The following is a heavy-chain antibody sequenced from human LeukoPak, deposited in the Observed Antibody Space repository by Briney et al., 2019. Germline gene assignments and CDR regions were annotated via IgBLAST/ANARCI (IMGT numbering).Heavy chain of an antibody. CDR3: ARCRSYDSSGYCDAVDI. V-gene: IGHV4-59*01. D-gene: IGHD3-22*01. Sequence: PGGSLRLSCAASGFTFSDYYMSWIRQPPGKGLEWIGYIHNSGSTNYNPSLKSRVTISVDTSKKQFSLKLSSVTAADTAVYYCARCRSYDSSGYCDAVDIWGQGTMVTVSS. CDR2: IHNSGST. CDR1: GFTFSDYY. J-gene: IGHJ3*02.